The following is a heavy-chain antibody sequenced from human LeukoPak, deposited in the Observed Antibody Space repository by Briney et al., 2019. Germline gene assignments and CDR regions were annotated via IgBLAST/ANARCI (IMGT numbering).Heavy chain of an antibody. CDR2: IYSSGNS. J-gene: IGHJ5*02. CDR1: GFTVSDNY. Sequence: GGSLRLSCAASGFTVSDNYIAWVRQAPGKGLEWVPVIYSSGNSYNADSVRGRFSISRDNSGNMVYLQMNSLRAGDTAVYYCARGFCSTTNCLSQFDPWGQGTLVTVSS. V-gene: IGHV3-53*01. D-gene: IGHD2-2*01. CDR3: ARGFCSTTNCLSQFDP.